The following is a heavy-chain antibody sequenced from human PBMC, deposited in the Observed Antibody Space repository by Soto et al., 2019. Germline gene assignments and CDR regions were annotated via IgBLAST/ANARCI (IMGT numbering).Heavy chain of an antibody. J-gene: IGHJ4*02. V-gene: IGHV3-15*07. D-gene: IGHD4-4*01. CDR2: IRSKADCGTT. CDR3: TTEPDYSNYFDY. Sequence: EVQLEESGGGLVKPGVSLRLSCAASGFTFNNAWMNWFRQAPGKGLEWVGRIRSKADCGTTDYAAPVKDRCTISRDASKNDLHLQMNSLKAEDTAVYYCTTEPDYSNYFDYWCQGTLVTVSS. CDR1: GFTFNNAW.